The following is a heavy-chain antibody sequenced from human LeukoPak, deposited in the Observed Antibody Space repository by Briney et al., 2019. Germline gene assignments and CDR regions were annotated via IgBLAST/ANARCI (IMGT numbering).Heavy chain of an antibody. CDR1: GFTFSSYA. Sequence: QSGGSLRLSCAASGFTFSSYAMSWVRQAPGKGLEWVSAISGSGGSTYYADSVKGRFTISRDNSKNTLYLQMNSLRAEDTAVYYCAKDLSSQVTGRFDPWGQGTLVTVSS. J-gene: IGHJ5*02. D-gene: IGHD2-21*02. V-gene: IGHV3-23*01. CDR3: AKDLSSQVTGRFDP. CDR2: ISGSGGST.